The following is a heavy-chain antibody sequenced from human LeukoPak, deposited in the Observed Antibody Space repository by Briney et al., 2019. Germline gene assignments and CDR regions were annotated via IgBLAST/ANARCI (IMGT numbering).Heavy chain of an antibody. CDR3: ARVHTYYDILTGYDHVIFDY. CDR1: GYTFTSYA. V-gene: IGHV7-4-1*02. J-gene: IGHJ4*02. CDR2: INTNTGNP. D-gene: IGHD3-9*01. Sequence: GASVKVSCKASGYTFTSYAMNWVRQAPGQGLEWMGWINTNTGNPTYAHGFTGRFVFSLDTSVSTAYLQISSLKAEDTAVYYCARVHTYYDILTGYDHVIFDYWGQGTLVTVSS.